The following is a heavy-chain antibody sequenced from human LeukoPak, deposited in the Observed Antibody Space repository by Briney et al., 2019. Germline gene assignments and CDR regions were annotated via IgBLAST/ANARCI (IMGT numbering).Heavy chain of an antibody. V-gene: IGHV1-18*01. J-gene: IGHJ1*01. Sequence: WASVKVSCKAFGYTFNNYGVSWVRQAPGQGLEWMGRISAYNGNTNYAQKVQGRVTMTTDTSTSTAYMELRNLTSDDTAVYYCARDSADCSGGSCYSAEYFQHWGQGTLVTVSS. CDR3: ARDSADCSGGSCYSAEYFQH. D-gene: IGHD2-15*01. CDR1: GYTFNNYG. CDR2: ISAYNGNT.